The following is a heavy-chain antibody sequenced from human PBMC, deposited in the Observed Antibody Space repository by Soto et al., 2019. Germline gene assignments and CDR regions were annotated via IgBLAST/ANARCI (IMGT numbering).Heavy chain of an antibody. Sequence: LSLTCAVSGGSISSSNWWSWVRQPPGKGLEWIGEIYHSGSTNYNPSLKSRVTISVEKSKNQFSLKLSSVTAADTAVYYCATIAAATGYYFDYWGQGTLVTVSS. D-gene: IGHD6-13*01. V-gene: IGHV4-4*02. CDR3: ATIAAATGYYFDY. CDR2: IYHSGST. J-gene: IGHJ4*02. CDR1: GGSISSSNW.